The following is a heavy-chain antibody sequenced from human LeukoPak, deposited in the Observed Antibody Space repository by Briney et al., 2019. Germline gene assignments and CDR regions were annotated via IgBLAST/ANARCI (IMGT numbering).Heavy chain of an antibody. CDR2: IKEGGSAK. V-gene: IGHV3-7*04. J-gene: IGHJ4*02. CDR3: ARVYGGGFYQIDY. Sequence: GGSLRLSCAAAGFTFSSYCMAWVRQAPGKGLEWVANIKEGGSAKYYVDSVRGRFTISRDNAKNSLYLQMNSLRAEDTAVYYCARVYGGGFYQIDYWGQGTLVTVSS. D-gene: IGHD6-19*01. CDR1: GFTFSSYC.